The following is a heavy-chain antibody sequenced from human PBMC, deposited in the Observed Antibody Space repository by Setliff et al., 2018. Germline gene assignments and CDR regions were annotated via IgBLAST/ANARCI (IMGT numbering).Heavy chain of an antibody. CDR3: ARTGTYRYFDS. CDR2: MYPGRNT. J-gene: IGHJ4*02. Sequence: SETLSLTCDVSGYSISSGHYWGWIRQPPGKGLEWIGSMYPGRNTYYNPSLKSRVTMSVDTSKRQFSLQLTSVTAADTAVYYCARTGTYRYFDSWGQGTRVTVSS. CDR1: GYSISSGHY. D-gene: IGHD1-1*01. V-gene: IGHV4-38-2*01.